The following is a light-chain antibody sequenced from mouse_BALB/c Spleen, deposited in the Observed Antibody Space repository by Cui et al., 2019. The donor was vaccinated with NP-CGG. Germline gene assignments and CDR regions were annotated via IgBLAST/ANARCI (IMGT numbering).Light chain of an antibody. Sequence: QSVLTQLSAPTTSPGETVTLTCRSSTGAVTTSNYANWVQEKPDHLFTGLMGGTNNRAPGVPARFSGSMIGDKAVLTITGAQTEDEAIYFCALWYSNHWVFGGGTKLTVL. CDR3: ALWYSNHWV. CDR2: GTN. CDR1: TGAVTTSNY. J-gene: IGLJ1*01. V-gene: IGLV1*01.